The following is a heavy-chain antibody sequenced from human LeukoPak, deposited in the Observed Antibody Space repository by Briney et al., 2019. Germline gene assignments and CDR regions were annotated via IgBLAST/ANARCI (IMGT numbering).Heavy chain of an antibody. CDR2: ISGSGGST. CDR3: AKGLYGSGSYYLYYFDY. D-gene: IGHD3-10*01. J-gene: IGHJ4*02. CDR1: GFTFTDYY. Sequence: GGSLRLSCAASGFTFTDYYMSWIRQAPGKGLEWVSAISGSGGSTYYADSVKGRFTISRDNSKNTLYLQMNSLRAEDTAVYYCAKGLYGSGSYYLYYFDYWGQGTLVTVSS. V-gene: IGHV3-23*01.